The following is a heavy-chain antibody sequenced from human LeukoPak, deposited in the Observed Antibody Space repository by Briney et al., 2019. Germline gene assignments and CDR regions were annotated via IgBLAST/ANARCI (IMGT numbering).Heavy chain of an antibody. D-gene: IGHD4-11*01. CDR1: GGTFSSYA. J-gene: IGHJ6*02. CDR3: ANAVTSYYYGMDV. V-gene: IGHV1-69*13. CDR2: IIPIFGTA. Sequence: ASVKVSCKASGGTFSSYAISWVRQAPGQGLEWMGGIIPIFGTANYAQKFQGRVTITADESTSTAYMELSSLRSEDTAVYYCANAVTSYYYGMDVWGQGTTVTVSS.